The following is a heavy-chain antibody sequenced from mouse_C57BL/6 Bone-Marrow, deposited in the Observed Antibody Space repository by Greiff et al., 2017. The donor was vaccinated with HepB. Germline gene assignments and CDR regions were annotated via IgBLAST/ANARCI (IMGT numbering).Heavy chain of an antibody. V-gene: IGHV1-59*01. CDR1: GYTFTSYW. D-gene: IGHD2-5*01. Sequence: QVQLQQPGAELVRPGTSVKLSCKASGYTFTSYWMHWVKQRPGQGLEWIGVIDPSDSYTNYNQKFKGKATLTVDTSSSTAYMQLSSLTSEDSAVYYCARGIVTTGGYYAMDYWGQGTSVTVSS. CDR2: IDPSDSYT. J-gene: IGHJ4*01. CDR3: ARGIVTTGGYYAMDY.